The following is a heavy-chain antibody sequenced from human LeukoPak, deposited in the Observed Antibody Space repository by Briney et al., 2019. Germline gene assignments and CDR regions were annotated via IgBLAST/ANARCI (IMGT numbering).Heavy chain of an antibody. CDR1: GGSISSYY. J-gene: IGHJ6*02. Sequence: SETLPLTCAVSGGSISSYYWSWIRQPPGKGLEWIGYIYYSGSTNYNPSLKSRVTISVDTSKNQFSLKLSSVTAADTAVYYCARVGRLGMDVWGQGTTVTVSS. CDR3: ARVGRLGMDV. V-gene: IGHV4-59*01. D-gene: IGHD5/OR15-5a*01. CDR2: IYYSGST.